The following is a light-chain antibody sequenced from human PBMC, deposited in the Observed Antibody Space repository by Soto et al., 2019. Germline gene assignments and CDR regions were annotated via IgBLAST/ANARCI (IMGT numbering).Light chain of an antibody. CDR2: SDN. CDR1: NSNIGSHT. V-gene: IGLV1-44*01. CDR3: AAWDDTIWV. Sequence: QSGLTQPPSASGTPGQSVTISCSGSNSNIGSHTVNWYQQLPGTAPKLLMYSDNQRPSGVPDRFSGSKSGTSASLAISGLHSAHEADYYCAAWDDTIWVFGGGYKVTVL. J-gene: IGLJ3*02.